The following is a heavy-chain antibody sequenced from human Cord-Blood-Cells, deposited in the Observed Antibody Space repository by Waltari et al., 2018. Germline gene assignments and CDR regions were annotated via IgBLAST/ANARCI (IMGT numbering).Heavy chain of an antibody. CDR1: GYTFTGYY. CDR2: INPNRGGT. J-gene: IGHJ4*02. D-gene: IGHD3-16*01. CDR3: AGEPGGKGGDY. V-gene: IGHV1-2*02. Sequence: QVQLVQSGAEVKKPGASVKVSCKASGYTFTGYYMHWVRQAPGQGLEWIGRINPNRGGTNYDQKFQGRVTRTRYTSVSTARMELSRLRSDDTAVYYCAGEPGGKGGDYWGQGTLVTVSS.